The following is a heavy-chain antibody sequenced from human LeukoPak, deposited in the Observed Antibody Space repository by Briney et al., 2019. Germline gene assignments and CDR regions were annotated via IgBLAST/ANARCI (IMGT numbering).Heavy chain of an antibody. D-gene: IGHD4-23*01. V-gene: IGHV3-11*01. CDR1: GSTLSDYY. Sequence: GGSLRLSCASPGSTLSDYYVNWIRQAPGKGLEWVSQISNTGYSKYYADSVKGRFTISRDNVKDSVSLQMNSLRVADSGMYYCARGEYGGNNFDYWGQGTLVTVSS. J-gene: IGHJ4*02. CDR2: ISNTGYSK. CDR3: ARGEYGGNNFDY.